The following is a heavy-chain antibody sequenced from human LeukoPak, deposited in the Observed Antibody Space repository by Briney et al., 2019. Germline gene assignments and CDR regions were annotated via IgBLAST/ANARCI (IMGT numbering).Heavy chain of an antibody. CDR3: ARDGSRYYGMDV. CDR1: GYTFTSYY. Sequence: GASVKVSCKASGYTFTSYYMHWVRQAPGQGLEWMGIINPSGGSTSYAQKFQGRVTMTRDTSTSTAYMELRSLRSDDTAVYYCARDGSRYYGMDVWGQGTTVTVSS. CDR2: INPSGGST. V-gene: IGHV1-46*01. D-gene: IGHD5-12*01. J-gene: IGHJ6*02.